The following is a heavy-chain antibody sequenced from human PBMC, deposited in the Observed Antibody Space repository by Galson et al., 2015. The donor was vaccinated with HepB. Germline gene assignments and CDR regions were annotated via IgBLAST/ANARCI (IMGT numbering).Heavy chain of an antibody. CDR3: AHQGYYDSSGFHYYFDY. V-gene: IGHV2-70*04. CDR1: GFSLSTTGMR. D-gene: IGHD3-22*01. Sequence: PALVKPTQTLTLTCTFSGFSLSTTGMRVSWIRQPPGKALEWLARIDWDDDKFYRTSLKTRLTISKDTSKNQVVLRMANMDPEDTATYYCAHQGYYDSSGFHYYFDYWGQGTPVTVSS. CDR2: IDWDDDK. J-gene: IGHJ4*02.